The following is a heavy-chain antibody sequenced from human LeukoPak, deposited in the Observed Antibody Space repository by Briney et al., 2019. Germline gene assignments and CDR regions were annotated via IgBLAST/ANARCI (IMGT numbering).Heavy chain of an antibody. V-gene: IGHV1-69*01. J-gene: IGHJ4*02. D-gene: IGHD3-22*01. CDR1: GFTFSSYA. CDR2: IIPIFGTA. Sequence: GGSLRLSCAASGFTFSSYAISWVRQAPGQGLEWMGGIIPIFGTANYAQKFQGRVTITADESTSTAYMELSSLRSEDTVVYYCARVNYYDSSGYYYYFDYWGQGTLVTVSS. CDR3: ARVNYYDSSGYYYYFDY.